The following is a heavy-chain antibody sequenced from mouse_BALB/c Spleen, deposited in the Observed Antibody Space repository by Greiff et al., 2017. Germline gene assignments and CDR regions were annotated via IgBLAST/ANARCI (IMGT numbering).Heavy chain of an antibody. CDR2: ISSGGST. J-gene: IGHJ1*01. CDR3: ARRTVVDWYFDV. CDR1: GFTFSSYA. D-gene: IGHD1-1*01. Sequence: EVQLVESGGGLVKPGGSLKLSCAASGFTFSSYAMSWVRQTPEKRLEWVASISSGGSTYYPDSVKGRFTISRDNARNILYLQMSSLRSEDTAMYYCARRTVVDWYFDVWGAGTTVTVSS. V-gene: IGHV5-6-5*01.